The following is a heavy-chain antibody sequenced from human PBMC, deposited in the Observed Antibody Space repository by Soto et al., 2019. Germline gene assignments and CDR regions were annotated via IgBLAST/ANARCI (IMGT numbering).Heavy chain of an antibody. V-gene: IGHV5-51*01. Sequence: PGESRKISCKGSGCRFTSYWIGWVRQMPGKGLEWMGIIYPGDSDTRYSPSFQGQVTISADKSISTAYLQWSSLKASDTAMYYCARQRYYGSGSLGYYYYGMDVWGQGTTVTVSS. CDR3: ARQRYYGSGSLGYYYYGMDV. D-gene: IGHD3-10*01. CDR2: IYPGDSDT. CDR1: GCRFTSYW. J-gene: IGHJ6*02.